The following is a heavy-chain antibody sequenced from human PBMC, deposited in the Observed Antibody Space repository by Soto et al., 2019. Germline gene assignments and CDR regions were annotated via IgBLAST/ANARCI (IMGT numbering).Heavy chain of an antibody. V-gene: IGHV4-59*08. D-gene: IGHD5-12*01. Sequence: SETLSLTCTVSGGSISSYYWSWIRQPPGKGLEWIGYIYYSGSTNYNPSLKSRVTIPVDTSKNQFSLKLSSVTAADTAVYYCAAIKWVYSGYETFFYMDVWGKGTTVTVSS. CDR1: GGSISSYY. CDR3: AAIKWVYSGYETFFYMDV. J-gene: IGHJ6*03. CDR2: IYYSGST.